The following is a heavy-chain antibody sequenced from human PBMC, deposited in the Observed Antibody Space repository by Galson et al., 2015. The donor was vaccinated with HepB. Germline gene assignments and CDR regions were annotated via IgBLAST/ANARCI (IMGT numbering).Heavy chain of an antibody. D-gene: IGHD4-17*01. J-gene: IGHJ6*02. V-gene: IGHV3-11*06. CDR3: ARDLLDYGDNGFDRGYYGMDV. CDR2: ISSSSSYT. CDR1: GFTFSDYY. Sequence: SLRLSCAASGFTFSDYYMSWIRQAPGKGLEWVSYISSSSSYTNYADSVKGRFTISRDNAKNSLYLQMNSLRAEDTAVYYCARDLLDYGDNGFDRGYYGMDVWGQGTTVTVSS.